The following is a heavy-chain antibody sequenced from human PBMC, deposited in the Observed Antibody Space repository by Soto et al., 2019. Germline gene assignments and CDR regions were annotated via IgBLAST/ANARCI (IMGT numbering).Heavy chain of an antibody. CDR2: IYPSGMP. CDR3: ARERGGYGLFDS. J-gene: IGHJ4*02. D-gene: IGHD2-15*01. V-gene: IGHV4-30-2*01. CDR1: GGSISNAAYS. Sequence: TLSLTGPVSGGSISNAAYSWSWIRQPPGKGLEWIGYIYPSGMPFYNPSLRSRVTISIDRSNDQFSLNLKSVTAAGTAVYYCARERGGYGLFDSWGQGTLVTVYS.